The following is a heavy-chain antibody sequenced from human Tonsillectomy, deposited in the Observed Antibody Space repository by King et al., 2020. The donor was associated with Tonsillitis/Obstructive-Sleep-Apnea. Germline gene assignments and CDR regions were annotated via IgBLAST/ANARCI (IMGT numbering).Heavy chain of an antibody. CDR1: GFTFSSYA. V-gene: IGHV3-23*04. Sequence: VQLVESGGGLVQPGGSLRLSCAASGFTFSSYAMSWVRQAPGKGLEWVSAIIGAGGSTYLAHSVKGRFTISSDNSKNTLYLQIDSLRAEDTAVYYCAKAGVYGDSVLDYWGQGTLVTVSS. D-gene: IGHD4-17*01. CDR3: AKAGVYGDSVLDY. CDR2: IIGAGGST. J-gene: IGHJ4*02.